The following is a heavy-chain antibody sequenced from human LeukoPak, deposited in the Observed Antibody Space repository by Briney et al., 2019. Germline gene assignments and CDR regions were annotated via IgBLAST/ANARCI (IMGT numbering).Heavy chain of an antibody. CDR1: GFTFSSYW. CDR3: ARDKDYSFDY. D-gene: IGHD4-4*01. V-gene: IGHV3-53*01. J-gene: IGHJ4*02. Sequence: PGGSLRLSCAASGFTFSSYWMHWVRQAPGKGLEWVSVIYSGGSTYYADSVKGRFTISRDNSKNTLYLQMNSLRAEDTAVYYCARDKDYSFDYWGQGTLVTVSS. CDR2: IYSGGST.